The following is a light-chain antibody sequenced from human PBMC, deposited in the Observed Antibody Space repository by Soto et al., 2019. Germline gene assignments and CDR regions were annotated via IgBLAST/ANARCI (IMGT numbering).Light chain of an antibody. CDR1: QSFSSY. J-gene: IGKJ4*01. CDR2: DAS. V-gene: IGKV3-11*01. Sequence: EIVLTQSPATLSLSPGERATLSCRASQSFSSYLAWYQQKPGQAPRLLIYDASNRATGIPARFSGSGSGTDFTLTISSLEPEDFAVYYCQQRSNWPRLTFGGGTKVEIX. CDR3: QQRSNWPRLT.